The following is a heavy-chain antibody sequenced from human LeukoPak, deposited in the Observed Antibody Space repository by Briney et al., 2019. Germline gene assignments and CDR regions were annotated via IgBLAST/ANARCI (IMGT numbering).Heavy chain of an antibody. CDR3: ARIVRGYDPGAFDY. CDR1: GGSISSSSYH. Sequence: SETLSLTCTVSGGSISSSSYHWGWIRQPPGKGLEWIGSIYYTGSTYYRPSLRSRVTISVDTSKNQFSLKLSSVTAADTAVYYCARIVRGYDPGAFDYWGQGTLVTVSS. J-gene: IGHJ4*02. V-gene: IGHV4-39*07. CDR2: IYYTGST. D-gene: IGHD5-12*01.